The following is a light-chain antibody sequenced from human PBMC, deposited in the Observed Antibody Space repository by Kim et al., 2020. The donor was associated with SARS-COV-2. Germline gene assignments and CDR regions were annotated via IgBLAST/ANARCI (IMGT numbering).Light chain of an antibody. CDR3: QQYGSSSRWT. CDR1: HSVSGTN. CDR2: GAS. Sequence: PGCGATPTFRTRHSVSGTNCAWYQQKPGQAPRLLINGASSRATGIPDRISGSGSGTDFTLTISRMEPDDFAVNYCQQYGSSSRWTFGQGTKVEIK. J-gene: IGKJ1*01. V-gene: IGKV3-20*01.